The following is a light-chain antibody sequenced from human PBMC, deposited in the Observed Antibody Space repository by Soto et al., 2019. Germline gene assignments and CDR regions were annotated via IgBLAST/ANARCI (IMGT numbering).Light chain of an antibody. CDR2: GAS. Sequence: ESVLTQSPGTLSLSPGERATLSCRASQTVSSYLTWYQQRPGQAPRLLISGASRRATGIPDRFSGSGSGTDFTLTISRLEPEDFALYYCQQYGTSPITFGQGTRLEX. V-gene: IGKV3-20*01. J-gene: IGKJ5*01. CDR3: QQYGTSPIT. CDR1: QTVSSY.